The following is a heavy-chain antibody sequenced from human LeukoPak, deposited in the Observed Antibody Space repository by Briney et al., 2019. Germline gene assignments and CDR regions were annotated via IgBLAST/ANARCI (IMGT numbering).Heavy chain of an antibody. CDR3: ARHRYFQKPPTPFDAFDI. V-gene: IGHV4-31*03. CDR2: IYYSGST. J-gene: IGHJ3*02. Sequence: PSQTLSLTCTVSGGSISSGGYYWSWIRQHPGKGLEWIGYIYYSGSTYYNPSLKSRVTISVDTSKNQFSLKLSSVTAADTAVYYCARHRYFQKPPTPFDAFDIWGQGTMVTVSS. CDR1: GGSISSGGYY. D-gene: IGHD2/OR15-2a*01.